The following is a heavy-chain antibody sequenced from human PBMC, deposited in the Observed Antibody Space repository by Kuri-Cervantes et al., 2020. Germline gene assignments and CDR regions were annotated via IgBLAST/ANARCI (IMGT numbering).Heavy chain of an antibody. Sequence: ASVKVSCKASGYTFTSFGISWVRQAPGQGLEWVGWMHPNSANTGYAQKFQGRVLMTRNASISTAYMELSSLRSEDTAVYHCARGGSGFDYWGQGTLVTVSS. CDR2: MHPNSANT. V-gene: IGHV1-8*01. CDR3: ARGGSGFDY. D-gene: IGHD1-1*01. J-gene: IGHJ4*02. CDR1: GYTFTSFG.